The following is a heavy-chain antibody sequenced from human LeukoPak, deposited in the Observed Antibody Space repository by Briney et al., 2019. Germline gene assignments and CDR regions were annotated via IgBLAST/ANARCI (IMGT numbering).Heavy chain of an antibody. J-gene: IGHJ4*02. Sequence: ASVKVSCKASGYTFTSYDINWVRQATGQGLEWMGWMNPNSGNTGYAQKFQGRVTMTEDTSTDTAYMELSSLRSEDTAVYYCATAGYSYGYGYWGQGTLVTVSS. CDR3: ATAGYSYGYGY. D-gene: IGHD5-18*01. CDR1: GYTFTSYD. CDR2: MNPNSGNT. V-gene: IGHV1-8*01.